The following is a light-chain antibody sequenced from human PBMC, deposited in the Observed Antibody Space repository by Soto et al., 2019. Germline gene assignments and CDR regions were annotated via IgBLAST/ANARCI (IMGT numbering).Light chain of an antibody. CDR2: AAS. CDR1: QSVSVNS. J-gene: IGKJ3*01. V-gene: IGKV3-20*01. Sequence: EIGLTQSPGTLSLSPGERATLSCRASQSVSVNSLAWYQQKGGQAPRLLIYAASTRATGVPDRVSGSGSGTYIARTISRLATEEFALYYGPQYCCAPCTFGPETKVYIK. CDR3: PQYCCAPCT.